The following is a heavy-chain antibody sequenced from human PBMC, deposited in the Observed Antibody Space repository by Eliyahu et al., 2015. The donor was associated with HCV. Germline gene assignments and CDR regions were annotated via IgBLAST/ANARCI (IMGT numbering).Heavy chain of an antibody. CDR1: GFTFXSYS. CDR2: ISSSSSYI. Sequence: EVQLVESGGGLVKPGGSLRLSCAAXGFTFXSYSMNWVRQAPGKGLEWVSSISSSSSYIYYADSVKGRFTISRDNAKNSLYLQMNSLRAEDTAVYYCARDRVSPYYYYGMDVWGQGTTVTVSS. D-gene: IGHD3-10*01. J-gene: IGHJ6*02. CDR3: ARDRVSPYYYYGMDV. V-gene: IGHV3-21*01.